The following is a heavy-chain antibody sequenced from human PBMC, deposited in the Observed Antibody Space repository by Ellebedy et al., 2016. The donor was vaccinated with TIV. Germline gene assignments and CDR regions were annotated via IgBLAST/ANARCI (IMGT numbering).Heavy chain of an antibody. V-gene: IGHV3-53*01. CDR3: TKGGCSGGSCLPFDP. J-gene: IGHJ5*02. D-gene: IGHD2-15*01. CDR1: GFTVSSNY. CDR2: IYSGGST. Sequence: GESLKISCAASGFTVSSNYMSWVRQAPGKGLEWVSVIYSGGSTYYADSVKGRFTISRDNSKNTLYLQLNSLRAEDTAVYYCTKGGCSGGSCLPFDPWGQGTLVTVSS.